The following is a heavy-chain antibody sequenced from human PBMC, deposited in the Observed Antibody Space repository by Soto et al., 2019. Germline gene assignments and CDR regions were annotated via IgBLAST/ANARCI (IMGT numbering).Heavy chain of an antibody. D-gene: IGHD6-13*01. Sequence: QEQLVQSGAEVKKPGSSVKVSCKASGGLFSSYPISWVRQVPGQGLEWMGGIVPLFGTTNYAHKFRGRVTITADESTSTVYMELSSLRSEDTAVYYCAKASGRSWYNWFDPWGQGTLVTVST. CDR3: AKASGRSWYNWFDP. V-gene: IGHV1-69*01. CDR1: GGLFSSYP. CDR2: IVPLFGTT. J-gene: IGHJ5*02.